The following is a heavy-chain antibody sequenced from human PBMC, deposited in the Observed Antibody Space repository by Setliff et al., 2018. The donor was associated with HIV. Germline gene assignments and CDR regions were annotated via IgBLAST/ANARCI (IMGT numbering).Heavy chain of an antibody. Sequence: PSETLSLTCTVSGGSVSSGGYYWSWIRQHPGRGLEWIGHIYYSGSTYDNPSLKSRFSISIDTSKNRFSLEVASVTAADTAVYYCARGAYPHEFYFDSWGQGMLVTVSS. J-gene: IGHJ4*02. CDR2: IYYSGST. CDR1: GGSVSSGGYY. V-gene: IGHV4-31*03. CDR3: ARGAYPHEFYFDS. D-gene: IGHD2-21*01.